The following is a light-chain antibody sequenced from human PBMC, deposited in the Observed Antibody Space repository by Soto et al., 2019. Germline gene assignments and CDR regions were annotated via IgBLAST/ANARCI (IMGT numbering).Light chain of an antibody. CDR2: DAS. Sequence: DIQMTQSPSTLSGSVGDRVTITCRASQTISSWLAWYQQKPGKAPKLLIYDASSLKSGVPSRFSGRGSGTEFTLTISGLQPDDVATYYCQQYNSYSPWTFGQGTKVDIK. CDR3: QQYNSYSPWT. V-gene: IGKV1-5*01. CDR1: QTISSW. J-gene: IGKJ1*01.